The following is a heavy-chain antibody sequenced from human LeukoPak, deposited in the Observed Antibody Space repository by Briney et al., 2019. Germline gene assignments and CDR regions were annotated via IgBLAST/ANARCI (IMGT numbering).Heavy chain of an antibody. CDR2: ISGGGGST. J-gene: IGHJ3*02. Sequence: GGSLRLSCAASGFTFTSYAMNWVRQAPGKGLEWVSGISGGGGSTYYADSVKGRFSISRDNSKNNLYLQMNSLRAEDTAMYYCAKCSAGYYNDAFDIWGRGTMVTVSS. D-gene: IGHD3-10*02. V-gene: IGHV3-23*01. CDR3: AKCSAGYYNDAFDI. CDR1: GFTFTSYA.